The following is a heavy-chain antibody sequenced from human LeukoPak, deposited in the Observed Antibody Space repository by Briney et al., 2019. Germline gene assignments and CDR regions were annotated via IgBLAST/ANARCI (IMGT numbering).Heavy chain of an antibody. D-gene: IGHD2-8*01. V-gene: IGHV3-30-3*01. J-gene: IGHJ6*02. CDR3: ARGHMLGYCTNGVCYNYYYYGMDV. Sequence: GGSLRLSCAGSGFTFSNYAMTWVRQAPGKGLEWVAVISYDGSNKYYADSVKGRFTISRDNSKNTLYLQMNSLRAEDTAVYYCARGHMLGYCTNGVCYNYYYYGMDVWGQGTTVTVSS. CDR1: GFTFSNYA. CDR2: ISYDGSNK.